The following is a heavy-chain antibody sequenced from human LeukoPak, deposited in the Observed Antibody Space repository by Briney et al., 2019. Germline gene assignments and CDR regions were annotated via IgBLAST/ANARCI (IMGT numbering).Heavy chain of an antibody. V-gene: IGHV3-30*04. CDR1: GFTFSSYA. Sequence: PGRSLRLSCAASGFTFSSYAMHWVRQAPGKGLEWVAVISYDGSNKYYADSVKGRFTISRDNSKNTLYLQMNSLRAEDTAVYYCARTTYYYDSSATLDYWGQGTLVTVSS. D-gene: IGHD3-22*01. J-gene: IGHJ4*02. CDR3: ARTTYYYDSSATLDY. CDR2: ISYDGSNK.